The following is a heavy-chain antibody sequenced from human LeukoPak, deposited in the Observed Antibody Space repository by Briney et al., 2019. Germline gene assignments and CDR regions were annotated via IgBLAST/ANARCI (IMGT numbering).Heavy chain of an antibody. J-gene: IGHJ5*02. CDR3: ARDAMASGSWFDP. D-gene: IGHD2-2*01. CDR2: IYYSGST. CDR1: GGSMSSDNFY. Sequence: ASETLSLTCTVSGGSMSSDNFYWSWIRQPAGEGLEWIGYIYYSGSTNYNPSLKSRVTISVDTSKNQFSLKLSSVTAADTAVYYCARDAMASGSWFDPWGQGTLVTVSS. V-gene: IGHV4-61*10.